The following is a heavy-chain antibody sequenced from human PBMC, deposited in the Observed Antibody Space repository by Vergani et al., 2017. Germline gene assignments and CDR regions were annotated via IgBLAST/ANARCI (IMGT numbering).Heavy chain of an antibody. V-gene: IGHV1-69*01. CDR3: ARGERPRYSGRVTPHNWFDP. J-gene: IGHJ5*02. D-gene: IGHD5-12*01. CDR1: GYTFTGYY. CDR2: IIPIFGTA. Sequence: QVQLVQSGAEVKKPGASVKVSCKASGYTFTGYYMHWVRQAPGQGLEWMGWIIPIFGTANYAQKFQGRVTITADESTSTAYMELSSLRSEDTAVYYCARGERPRYSGRVTPHNWFDPWGQGTLVTVSS.